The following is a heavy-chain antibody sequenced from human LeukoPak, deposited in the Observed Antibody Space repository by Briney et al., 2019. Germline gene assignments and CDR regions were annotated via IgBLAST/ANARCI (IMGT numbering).Heavy chain of an antibody. V-gene: IGHV3-7*01. CDR3: ARDNWGNDY. Sequence: GRSLRLSCAASGFTFSSYAMHWVRQAPGKGLEWVANIKQDGSEKYYVDSVKGRFTISRDNAKNSLYLQMNSLRVDDTAVYYCARDNWGNDYWGQGTLVTVSS. J-gene: IGHJ4*02. CDR2: IKQDGSEK. CDR1: GFTFSSYA. D-gene: IGHD7-27*01.